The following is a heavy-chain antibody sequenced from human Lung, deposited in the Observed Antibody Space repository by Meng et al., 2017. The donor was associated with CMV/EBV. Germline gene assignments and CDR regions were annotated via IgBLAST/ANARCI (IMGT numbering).Heavy chain of an antibody. CDR3: ARGGYCSSTSCYKLYRNWFDP. J-gene: IGHJ5*02. V-gene: IGHV4-34*01. Sequence: SXTXSLXXAVYGGSFSGYYWSWIRQPPGKGLEWIGEINHSGSTNYNPSLKSRVTISVDTSKNQFSLKLSSVTAADTAVYYCARGGYCSSTSCYKLYRNWFDPXGQGXLVTVSS. CDR2: INHSGST. CDR1: GGSFSGYY. D-gene: IGHD2-2*02.